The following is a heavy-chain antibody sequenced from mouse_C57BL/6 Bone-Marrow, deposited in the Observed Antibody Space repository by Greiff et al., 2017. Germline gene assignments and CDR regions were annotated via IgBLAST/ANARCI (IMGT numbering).Heavy chain of an antibody. CDR3: ARVGPGWLLPHYFDY. CDR1: GYTFTSYW. V-gene: IGHV1-64*01. J-gene: IGHJ2*01. Sequence: QVQLQQPGAELVKPGASVKLSCKASGYTFTSYWMHWVKQRPGQGLEWIGMIHPNSGSTNYNEKFKSKATLTVDKSSSTAYMKLSSLTSEDSAVYYCARVGPGWLLPHYFDYWGQGTTLTVSS. CDR2: IHPNSGST. D-gene: IGHD2-3*01.